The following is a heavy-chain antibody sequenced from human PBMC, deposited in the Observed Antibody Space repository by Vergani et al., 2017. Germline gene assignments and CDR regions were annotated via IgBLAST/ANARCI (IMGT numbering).Heavy chain of an antibody. CDR1: GFTFSSYS. CDR2: ISSSSSTI. V-gene: IGHV3-48*01. CDR3: ARDLHGARDY. Sequence: EVQLVESGGGLVQPGGSLRLSCAASGFTFSSYSMNWVRQAPGKGLEWVSYISSSSSTIYYADSVKGRFTISRDNSKNTLYVQMNSLRAEDTAVYYCARDLHGARDYWGQGTLVTVSS. J-gene: IGHJ4*02. D-gene: IGHD1-26*01.